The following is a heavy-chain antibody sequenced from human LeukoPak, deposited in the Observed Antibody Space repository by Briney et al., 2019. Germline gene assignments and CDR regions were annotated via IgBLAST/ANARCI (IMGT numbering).Heavy chain of an antibody. Sequence: GGSLRLSCAASGFTVSSNYMSWVRQAPGKGLEWVSVIYSGGSTYYADSVKGRFTISRDNARNSLYLQMNSLRAEDTAVYYCARARYCTNGVCYFDAFDIWGQGTIVTVSS. CDR3: ARARYCTNGVCYFDAFDI. V-gene: IGHV3-53*01. J-gene: IGHJ3*02. CDR2: IYSGGST. D-gene: IGHD2-8*01. CDR1: GFTVSSNY.